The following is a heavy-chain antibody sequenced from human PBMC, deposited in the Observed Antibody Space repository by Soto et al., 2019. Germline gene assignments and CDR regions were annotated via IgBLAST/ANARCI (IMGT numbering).Heavy chain of an antibody. J-gene: IGHJ6*02. D-gene: IGHD6-13*01. CDR3: ATEGEAAAGNEFYYYGMDV. CDR1: GYTLTELS. V-gene: IGHV1-24*01. Sequence: ASVKVSCKVSGYTLTELSMHWVRQAPGKGLEWMGGFDPEDGETIYAQKFQGRVTMTEDTSTDTAYMELSSLRSEDTAVYYRATEGEAAAGNEFYYYGMDVWGQGTTVTVSS. CDR2: FDPEDGET.